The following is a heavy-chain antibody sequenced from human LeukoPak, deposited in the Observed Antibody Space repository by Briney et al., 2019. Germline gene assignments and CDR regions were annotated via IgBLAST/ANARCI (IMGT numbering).Heavy chain of an antibody. CDR2: IIPILATA. V-gene: IGHV1-69*13. Sequence: ASVKVSCTASGGTFSTYAISWVRQAPGQGLEWMGGIIPILATANYAQKFQGRVTITADESTSIAYMQLSSLRSEDTAVYYCARDSGGSGSCYYFDYWGQGTLVTVSS. CDR3: ARDSGGSGSCYYFDY. CDR1: GGTFSTYA. D-gene: IGHD3-10*01. J-gene: IGHJ4*02.